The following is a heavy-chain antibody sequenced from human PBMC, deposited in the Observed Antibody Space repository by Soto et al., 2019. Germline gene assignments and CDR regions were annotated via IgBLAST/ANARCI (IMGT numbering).Heavy chain of an antibody. CDR1: GGSMTSSF. Sequence: ETLSLTCTVSGGSMTSSFWSWIRQPPGKGLEWIGYVYHSGSSNSNPSLKSRVTISIDTPKNQFSLKLSSVTAADTAIYYCARSVFPWGQGTLVTVSS. V-gene: IGHV4-59*12. CDR2: VYHSGSS. CDR3: ARSVFP. J-gene: IGHJ5*02.